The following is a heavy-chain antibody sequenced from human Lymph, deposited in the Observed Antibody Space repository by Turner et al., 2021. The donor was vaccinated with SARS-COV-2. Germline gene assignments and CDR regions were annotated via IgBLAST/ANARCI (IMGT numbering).Heavy chain of an antibody. CDR1: GFTFSSSA. J-gene: IGHJ3*02. CDR2: IVVGSGNT. CDR3: AAAYCSGGSCSDGFDI. D-gene: IGHD2-15*01. V-gene: IGHV1-58*01. Sequence: QMQLVQSGPEVKKPGTSVKVSCKASGFTFSSSAVQWVRQARGQRLEGIGWIVVGSGNTNYAQKFQERVTITRDMSTNTAYMELSSLRSEDTAVYYCAAAYCSGGSCSDGFDIWGQGTMVTVSS.